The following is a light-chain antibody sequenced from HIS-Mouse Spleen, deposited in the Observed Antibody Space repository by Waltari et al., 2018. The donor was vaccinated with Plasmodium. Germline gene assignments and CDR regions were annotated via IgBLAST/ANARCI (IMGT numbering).Light chain of an antibody. CDR3: QQYNNPRTT. CDR2: GAS. V-gene: IGKV3-15*01. J-gene: IGKJ2*01. Sequence: EIVMTQSPATLSVSPGERATLSCRASQSVSSNLAWYQQKPVQAPRLLIYGASTRATGIPARFSGSGSGTEFTLTISSLQSEDFAVYYCQQYNNPRTTFGQGTKLEIK. CDR1: QSVSSN.